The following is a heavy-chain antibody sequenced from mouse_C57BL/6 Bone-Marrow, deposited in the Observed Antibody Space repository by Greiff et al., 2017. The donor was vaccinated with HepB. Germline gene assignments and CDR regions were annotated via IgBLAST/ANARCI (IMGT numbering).Heavy chain of an antibody. V-gene: IGHV5-6*01. CDR3: ARRPNYYGSSYDYFDY. CDR2: ISSGGSYT. CDR1: GFTFSSYG. Sequence: EVQVVESGGDLVKPGGSLKLSCAASGFTFSSYGMSWVRQTPDKRLEWVATISSGGSYTYYPDSVKGRFTISRDNAKNTLYLQMRSLKSEDTAMYYCARRPNYYGSSYDYFDYWGQGTTLTVSS. D-gene: IGHD1-1*01. J-gene: IGHJ2*01.